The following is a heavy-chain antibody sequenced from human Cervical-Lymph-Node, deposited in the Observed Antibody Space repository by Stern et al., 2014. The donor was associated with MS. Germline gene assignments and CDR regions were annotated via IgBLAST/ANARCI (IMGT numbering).Heavy chain of an antibody. Sequence: EVPLVESGAEVKKSGESLKISCKTSGYRFVSYWIGWVRQMPGKGLEWMGFIWHADSVARYSPSFQGQVTMSVDLSISTAYLQWSSLKASDTAMYYCARHGVGFGGNSGLDFWGQGTLVAVAS. D-gene: IGHD4-23*01. CDR1: GYRFVSYW. CDR2: IWHADSVA. CDR3: ARHGVGFGGNSGLDF. J-gene: IGHJ4*02. V-gene: IGHV5-51*01.